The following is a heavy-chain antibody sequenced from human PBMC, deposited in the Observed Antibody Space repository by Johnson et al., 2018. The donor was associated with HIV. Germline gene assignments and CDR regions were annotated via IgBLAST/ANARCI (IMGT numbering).Heavy chain of an antibody. CDR1: GFTFSSYA. Sequence: QVQLVESGGGVVQPGRSLRLSCAASGFTFSSYAMHWVRQAPGKGLEWVAVISYDGGDKYSADSVKGRFTIARDNSKRTLYLKMNSLRTEDTAVYYCAKGGSYSDEWAFDIWGQGTMVTISS. D-gene: IGHD1-26*01. CDR2: ISYDGGDK. V-gene: IGHV3-30*18. J-gene: IGHJ3*02. CDR3: AKGGSYSDEWAFDI.